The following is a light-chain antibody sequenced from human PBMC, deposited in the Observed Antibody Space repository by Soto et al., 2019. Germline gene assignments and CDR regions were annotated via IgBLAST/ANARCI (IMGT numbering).Light chain of an antibody. CDR1: SSNIGAGYD. Sequence: QSVLTQPPSVSGAPGQRVTISCTGSSSNIGAGYDVHWYQQLPGTAPNLLIYGNSNRPSGVPDRFSDSKSGTSASLAITGLRAEDEADYYCQSYDSSLSGYVFGTGTKVTAL. CDR2: GNS. J-gene: IGLJ1*01. V-gene: IGLV1-40*01. CDR3: QSYDSSLSGYV.